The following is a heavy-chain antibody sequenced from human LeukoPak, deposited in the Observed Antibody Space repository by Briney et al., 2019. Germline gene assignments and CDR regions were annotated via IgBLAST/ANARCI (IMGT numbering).Heavy chain of an antibody. J-gene: IGHJ4*02. CDR1: GFTFSSYG. CDR2: ISYDGSNK. D-gene: IGHD3-9*01. V-gene: IGHV3-30*18. Sequence: GGSLRLSCAASGFTFSSYGMHWVRQAPGKGLEWVAVISYDGSNKYYADSVKGRFTISRDNSKNTLYLQMNSLRAEDTAVYYCAKEQLELRYFDWLFLDYWGRGTLVTVSS. CDR3: AKEQLELRYFDWLFLDY.